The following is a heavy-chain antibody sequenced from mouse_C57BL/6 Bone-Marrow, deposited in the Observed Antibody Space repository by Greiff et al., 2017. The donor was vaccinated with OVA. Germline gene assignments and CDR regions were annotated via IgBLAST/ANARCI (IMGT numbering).Heavy chain of an antibody. J-gene: IGHJ4*01. CDR3: ARSPCITTVVATRAMDY. Sequence: EVQLQQSGPELVKPGASVKIPCKASGYTFTDYNMDWVKQSHGKSLEWIGDINPNNGGTIYNQKFKGKATLTVDKSSSTAYMELRSLTSEDTAVYYCARSPCITTVVATRAMDYWGQGTSVTVTS. D-gene: IGHD1-1*01. CDR2: INPNNGGT. V-gene: IGHV1-18*01. CDR1: GYTFTDYN.